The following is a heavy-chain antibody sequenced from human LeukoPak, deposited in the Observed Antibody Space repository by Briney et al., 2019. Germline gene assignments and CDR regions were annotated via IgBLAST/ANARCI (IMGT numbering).Heavy chain of an antibody. CDR1: GFTFSSYV. CDR3: AKDGRVRNGVELDS. CDR2: ISGSGGNT. D-gene: IGHD1-26*01. V-gene: IGHV3-23*01. J-gene: IGHJ4*02. Sequence: LGGSLRLSCAASGFTFSSYVMHWVRQAPGKGLEWVSGISGSGGNTYYADSVKGRFTVSRDSSKNTLYLQVNSLRAEDTAVYYCAKDGRVRNGVELDSWGQGTLVTVSS.